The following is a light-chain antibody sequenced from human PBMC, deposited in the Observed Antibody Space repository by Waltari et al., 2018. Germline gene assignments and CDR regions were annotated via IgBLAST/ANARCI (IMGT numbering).Light chain of an antibody. V-gene: IGLV2-14*03. CDR1: SSDVGGYNY. CDR3: SSYTSSSTLV. CDR2: DVS. Sequence: QSALTQPASVSGSPGQSSTISCTGTSSDVGGYNYVPWYQQHPGKAPKLMIYDVSNRPSGVSNRFSGSRSGNTASLTISGLQAEDEADYYCSSYTSSSTLVFGTGTKVTVL. J-gene: IGLJ1*01.